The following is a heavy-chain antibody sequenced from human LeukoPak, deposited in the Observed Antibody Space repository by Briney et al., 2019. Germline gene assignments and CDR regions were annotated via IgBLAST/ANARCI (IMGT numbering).Heavy chain of an antibody. CDR2: IKSKTDGGTT. Sequence: PGGSLRLSCAASGFTFSNAWMSWVRQAPGKGLEWVGRIKSKTDGGTTDYAAPVKGRFTISRDDSKNTLYLQMNSLKTEDTAVYYCTTTYYDFWSGYRSSDYFDYWGQGTLVTVSS. CDR1: GFTFSNAW. J-gene: IGHJ4*02. D-gene: IGHD3-3*01. CDR3: TTTYYDFWSGYRSSDYFDY. V-gene: IGHV3-15*01.